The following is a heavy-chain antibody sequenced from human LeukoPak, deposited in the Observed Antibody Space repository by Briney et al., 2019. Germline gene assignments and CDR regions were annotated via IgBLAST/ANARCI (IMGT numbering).Heavy chain of an antibody. Sequence: ALVKVSCKASGYTFTSYGISWVRQAPGQGLEWMGWISAYNGNTNYAQKLQGRVTMTTDTSTSTAYMELRSLRSDDTAVYYCARAIVGAKYYYGMDVWGQGTTVTVSS. CDR3: ARAIVGAKYYYGMDV. J-gene: IGHJ6*02. CDR1: GYTFTSYG. D-gene: IGHD1-26*01. CDR2: ISAYNGNT. V-gene: IGHV1-18*01.